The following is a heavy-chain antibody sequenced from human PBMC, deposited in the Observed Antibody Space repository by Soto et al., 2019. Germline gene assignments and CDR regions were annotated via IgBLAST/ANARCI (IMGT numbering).Heavy chain of an antibody. CDR1: GGSIHTYY. J-gene: IGHJ3*02. Sequence: SDTLSLTCSVSGGSIHTYYWTWFREAPGEGLECIGNIYCSGTTNLNPALESRVSMSIDRATKQFSLTLSSVTAADTAVYYCARTVGTLENFWSGYGYDIWGQGTKVTVSS. V-gene: IGHV4-59*13. CDR2: IYCSGTT. CDR3: ARTVGTLENFWSGYGYDI. D-gene: IGHD3-3*01.